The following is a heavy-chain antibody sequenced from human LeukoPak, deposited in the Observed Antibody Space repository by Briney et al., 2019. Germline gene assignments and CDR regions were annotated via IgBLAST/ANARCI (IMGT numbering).Heavy chain of an antibody. CDR1: GGPISSYY. J-gene: IGHJ4*02. D-gene: IGHD3-22*01. CDR3: ARTGGYYDSSGPNDY. Sequence: SETLSLTCTVSGGPISSYYWSWIRQPPGKGLEWIGYIYYSGSTNYNPSLKSRVTISVDTSKNQFSLELSSVTAADTAAYYCARTGGYYDSSGPNDYWGQGTLVTVSS. V-gene: IGHV4-59*01. CDR2: IYYSGST.